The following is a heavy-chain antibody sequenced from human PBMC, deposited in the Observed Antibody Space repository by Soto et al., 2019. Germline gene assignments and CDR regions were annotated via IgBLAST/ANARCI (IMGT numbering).Heavy chain of an antibody. CDR2: IYYSGST. CDR1: GGSISNDNYY. V-gene: IGHV4-30-4*01. CDR3: ARTTSPAPFYDASADYER. Sequence: QVQLQESGPGLVKPSQTLSLTCTVSGGSISNDNYYWSWIRQPPGKGLEWIAYIYYSGSTSYNPSLKIRLTISVDPAKNQFSLKLSSVTAADTAVYYCARTTSPAPFYDASADYERWGQGTLVAVSS. D-gene: IGHD3-22*01. J-gene: IGHJ4*02.